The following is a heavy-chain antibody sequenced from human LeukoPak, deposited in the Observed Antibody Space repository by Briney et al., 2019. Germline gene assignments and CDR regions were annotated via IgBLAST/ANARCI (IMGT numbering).Heavy chain of an antibody. D-gene: IGHD1-26*01. J-gene: IGHJ4*02. CDR1: GGSISSYY. Sequence: SETLSLTCTVSGGSISSYYWSWIRQPPGKGLEWIGYIYYSGGTNYNPSLKSRVTISVHTSKNQFSLKLSSVTAADTAVYYCARDHSGTRRRVLDYWGQGTLVTVSS. CDR2: IYYSGGT. CDR3: ARDHSGTRRRVLDY. V-gene: IGHV4-59*08.